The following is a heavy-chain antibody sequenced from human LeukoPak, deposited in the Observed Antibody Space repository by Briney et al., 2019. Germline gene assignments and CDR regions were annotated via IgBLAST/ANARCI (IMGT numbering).Heavy chain of an antibody. J-gene: IGHJ4*02. Sequence: PGGSPRLSCAASGFTFSNAWMSWVRQAPGKGLEWVGRIKSKTDGGTKDYAAPVKGSITISRDDSNNTLYLQMNSLKSEDTAVYYCTTVGLRVYHADYWGQGTLVTVSS. CDR2: IKSKTDGGTK. CDR1: GFTFSNAW. D-gene: IGHD6-13*01. V-gene: IGHV3-15*05. CDR3: TTVGLRVYHADY.